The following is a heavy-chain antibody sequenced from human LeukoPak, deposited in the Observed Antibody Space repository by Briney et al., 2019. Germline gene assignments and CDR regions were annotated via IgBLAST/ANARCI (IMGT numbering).Heavy chain of an antibody. V-gene: IGHV3-23*01. Sequence: PGGSLRLSCAASGFTFGSYAMSWVRQAPGRGLEWVSAISGSGGSTYYADSVKGRFTISRDNSKNTLYLQMNSLRAEDTAVYYCAKVRGASRPRDAFDIWGQGTMVTVSS. J-gene: IGHJ3*02. CDR3: AKVRGASRPRDAFDI. CDR1: GFTFGSYA. D-gene: IGHD1-26*01. CDR2: ISGSGGST.